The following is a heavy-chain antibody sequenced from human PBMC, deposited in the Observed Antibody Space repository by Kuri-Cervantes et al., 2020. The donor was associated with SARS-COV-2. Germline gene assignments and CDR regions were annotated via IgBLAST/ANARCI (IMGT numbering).Heavy chain of an antibody. Sequence: GESLKISCAASAFTFSGRSMSWVRQAPGKGLEWVSTISGSGGSAYYVGSVMGRFTISRDNSKNTLYLQMNSLRAEDTAIYYCTTYESTGYYYDYWGQGTLVTVSS. CDR2: ISGSGGSA. V-gene: IGHV3-23*01. J-gene: IGHJ4*02. D-gene: IGHD3-22*01. CDR1: AFTFSGRS. CDR3: TTYESTGYYYDY.